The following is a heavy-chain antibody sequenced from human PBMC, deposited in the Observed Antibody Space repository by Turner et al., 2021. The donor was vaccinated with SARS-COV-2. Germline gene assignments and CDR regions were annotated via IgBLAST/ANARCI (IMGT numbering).Heavy chain of an antibody. CDR3: ARAGWDLLPFDAFDI. Sequence: QVPLVAAGRGVVQPARSLRPSCAASGFTFSTYAMHWVRQAPGKGLEWVAVISYDGSNKYYADSVKGRFTISRDNSKNTLYLQMNSLRAEDTAVYYCARAGWDLLPFDAFDIWGQGTMVTISS. CDR2: ISYDGSNK. CDR1: GFTFSTYA. J-gene: IGHJ3*02. D-gene: IGHD1-26*01. V-gene: IGHV3-30-3*01.